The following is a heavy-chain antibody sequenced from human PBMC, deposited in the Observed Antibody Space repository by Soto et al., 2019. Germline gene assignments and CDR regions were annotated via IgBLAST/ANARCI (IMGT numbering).Heavy chain of an antibody. J-gene: IGHJ4*02. CDR1: GFRFGEYA. Sequence: GGSLRLSCTGSGFRFGEYAMSWFRQAPGKRPEWVGVIRSKAFGATAEYAASVKGRFTISRDDSDSILYLQMNSLKSEDTAVYYCARRAPVTPSDSLGQGTLVTVSS. CDR3: ARRAPVTPSDS. CDR2: IRSKAFGATA. V-gene: IGHV3-49*03. D-gene: IGHD4-17*01.